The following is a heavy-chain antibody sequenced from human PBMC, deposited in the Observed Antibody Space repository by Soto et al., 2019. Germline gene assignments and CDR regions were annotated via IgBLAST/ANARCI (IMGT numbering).Heavy chain of an antibody. CDR2: IIPILGIA. Sequence: QVQLVQSGAEVKKPGSSVKVSCKASGGTFSSYTISWVRQAPGQGLEWMGRIIPILGIANYAQKYQGRVTITADKSTSTAYMELSSLRSEDTAVYYCARGIYGSEFYGMDVWGQGTTVTVSS. D-gene: IGHD3-10*01. J-gene: IGHJ6*02. V-gene: IGHV1-69*02. CDR1: GGTFSSYT. CDR3: ARGIYGSEFYGMDV.